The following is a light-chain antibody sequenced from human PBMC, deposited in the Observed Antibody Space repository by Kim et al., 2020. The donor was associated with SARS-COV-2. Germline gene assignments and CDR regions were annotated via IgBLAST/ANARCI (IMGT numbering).Light chain of an antibody. Sequence: GGTVKLTCGLNSFAVSTSFKPSWYQQTPGQAPRPLVYNTDTRSSGVPDRFSGSILGNKAALTITGAQADDESDYYCLLYLGGGIWLFGGGTKLTVL. CDR2: NTD. CDR1: SFAVSTSFK. CDR3: LLYLGGGIWL. J-gene: IGLJ2*01. V-gene: IGLV8-61*01.